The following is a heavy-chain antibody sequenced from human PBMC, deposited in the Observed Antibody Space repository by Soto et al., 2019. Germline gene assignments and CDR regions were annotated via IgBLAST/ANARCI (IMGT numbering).Heavy chain of an antibody. CDR1: GFTFSSYG. Sequence: HPGGSLRLSCAASGFTFSSYGMHWVRQAPGKGLEWVAVISYDGSNKYYADSVKGRFTISRDNSKNTLYLQMNSLRAEDTAVYYCAKEGPQWLVPGYWGQGTLVTVSS. D-gene: IGHD6-19*01. J-gene: IGHJ4*02. CDR3: AKEGPQWLVPGY. CDR2: ISYDGSNK. V-gene: IGHV3-30*18.